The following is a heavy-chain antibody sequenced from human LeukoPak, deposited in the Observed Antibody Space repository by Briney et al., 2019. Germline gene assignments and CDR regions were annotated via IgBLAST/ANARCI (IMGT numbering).Heavy chain of an antibody. CDR2: MNPNSGNT. Sequence: GASVKVSCKASGYTFTSYDINWVRQATGQGLEWMGWMNPNSGNTGYAQKFQGRVTITRNTSISTAYMELSRLKSDDTAVYYCARDQARGFSCGWLNWFDPWGQGTLVTVSS. CDR1: GYTFTSYD. CDR3: ARDQARGFSCGWLNWFDP. D-gene: IGHD6-19*01. J-gene: IGHJ5*02. V-gene: IGHV1-8*03.